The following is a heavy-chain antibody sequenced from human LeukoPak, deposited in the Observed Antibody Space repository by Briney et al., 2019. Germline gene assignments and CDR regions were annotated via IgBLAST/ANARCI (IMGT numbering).Heavy chain of an antibody. V-gene: IGHV4-61*02. Sequence: SQTLSLTCTVSGGSISSGSYYWSWIRQPAGKGLEWIGRIYTSGSTNYNPSLKSRVTISVDTSKNQFSLKLSSVTAADTAVYYCARAGIAVAAPLSFDYWGQGTLVTVSS. CDR2: IYTSGST. D-gene: IGHD6-19*01. CDR1: GGSISSGSYY. J-gene: IGHJ4*02. CDR3: ARAGIAVAAPLSFDY.